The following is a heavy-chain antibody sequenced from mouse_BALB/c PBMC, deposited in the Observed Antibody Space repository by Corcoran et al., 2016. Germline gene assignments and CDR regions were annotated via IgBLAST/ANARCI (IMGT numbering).Heavy chain of an antibody. CDR2: IDPANGNT. CDR1: GFNIKDTY. CDR3: ANWDWYFDV. J-gene: IGHJ1*01. V-gene: IGHV14-3*02. Sequence: EVQLQQSGAELVKPGASVKLSCTASGFNIKDTYMHWVKQRPEHGLEWIGRIDPANGNTKYDPKFQGKATITADTSSNTAYLQLSSLTSEDTAGYYCANWDWYFDVWGAGTTVTVSS. D-gene: IGHD4-1*01.